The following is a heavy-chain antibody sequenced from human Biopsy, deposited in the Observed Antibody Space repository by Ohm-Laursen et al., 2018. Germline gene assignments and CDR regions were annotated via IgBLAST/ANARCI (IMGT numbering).Heavy chain of an antibody. D-gene: IGHD6-19*01. CDR3: ARATNNTGWPYYYFYGMDV. Sequence: GTLSLTCFVSGGSISSDYWSWIRQTPGKGLEWIGYIYYSGSTNYNPSLKSRVTISVDTSKNQFSLRLNSVTAADTAVYYCARATNNTGWPYYYFYGMDVWGQGTTITVSS. CDR1: GGSISSDY. V-gene: IGHV4-59*01. CDR2: IYYSGST. J-gene: IGHJ6*02.